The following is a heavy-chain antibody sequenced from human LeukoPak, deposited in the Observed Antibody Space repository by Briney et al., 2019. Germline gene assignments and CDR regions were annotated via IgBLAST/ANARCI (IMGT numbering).Heavy chain of an antibody. J-gene: IGHJ4*02. D-gene: IGHD1-20*01. Sequence: SQTLSLTCTVSGGSISSGGYYWSWIRQHPGKGLEWIGYIYYSGSTYYNPSLKSRVTISVDTSKNQFFLKLSSVTAADTAVYYCARALTGTEPYFDYWGQGTLVTVSS. CDR2: IYYSGST. CDR1: GGSISSGGYY. CDR3: ARALTGTEPYFDY. V-gene: IGHV4-31*03.